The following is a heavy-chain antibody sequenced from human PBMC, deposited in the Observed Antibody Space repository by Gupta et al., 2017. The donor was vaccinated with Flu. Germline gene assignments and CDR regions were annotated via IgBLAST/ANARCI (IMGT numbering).Heavy chain of an antibody. CDR3: AREGENIVVVTAPGSIPDAFDI. Sequence: QVQLQESGPGLVKPSQTLSLTCTVSGGSISSGSYYWSWIRQPAGKGLEWIGRIYTSGSTNYNPSLKSRVTISVDTSKNQFSLKLSSVTAADTAVYYCAREGENIVVVTAPGSIPDAFDIWGQGTMVTVSS. V-gene: IGHV4-61*02. CDR1: GGSISSGSYY. J-gene: IGHJ3*02. CDR2: IYTSGST. D-gene: IGHD2-21*02.